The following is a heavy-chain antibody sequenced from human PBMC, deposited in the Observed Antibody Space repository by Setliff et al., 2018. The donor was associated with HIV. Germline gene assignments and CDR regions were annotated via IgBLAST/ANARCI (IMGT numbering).Heavy chain of an antibody. D-gene: IGHD6-19*01. V-gene: IGHV3-7*01. CDR2: INTDGSEK. J-gene: IGHJ4*02. CDR3: GSAPQYSSGWYGRAFDY. CDR1: RFTFSTSW. Sequence: GGSLRLSCAASRFTFSTSWITWVRQAPGKGLEWVANINTDGSEKNYVDSVKGRFTISGDNPKSSVDLQMSSLRAEDTAVYYCGSAPQYSSGWYGRAFDYWGQGMLVTVSS.